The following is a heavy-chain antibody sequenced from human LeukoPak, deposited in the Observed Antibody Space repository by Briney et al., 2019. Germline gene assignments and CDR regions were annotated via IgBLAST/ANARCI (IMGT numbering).Heavy chain of an antibody. CDR1: GYTFTSYG. D-gene: IGHD6-13*01. V-gene: IGHV1-18*01. CDR2: ISAYNGNT. CDR3: ARGRRSSSWYPFDY. Sequence: ASVKVSCKASGYTFTSYGISWVRQAPGQGLEWMGWISAYNGNTNYAQKLQGRVTMTTDPSTSTAYMELRSLRSDDTAVYYCARGRRSSSWYPFDYWGQGTLVTVSS. J-gene: IGHJ4*02.